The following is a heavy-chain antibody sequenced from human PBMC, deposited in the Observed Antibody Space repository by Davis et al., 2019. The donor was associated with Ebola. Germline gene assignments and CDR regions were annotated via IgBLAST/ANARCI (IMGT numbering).Heavy chain of an antibody. CDR3: ASIAARPSDY. Sequence: SETLSLTCTVSGGSISSSSYYWGWIRQPPGKGLEWIGSIYYSGSTYYNPSLKSRATISVDTSKNQFSLKLSSVTAADTAVYYCASIAARPSDYWGQGTLVTVSS. CDR2: IYYSGST. CDR1: GGSISSSSYY. V-gene: IGHV4-39*01. J-gene: IGHJ4*02. D-gene: IGHD6-6*01.